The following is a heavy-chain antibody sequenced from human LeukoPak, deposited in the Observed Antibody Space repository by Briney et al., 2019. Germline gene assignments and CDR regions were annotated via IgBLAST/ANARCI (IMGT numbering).Heavy chain of an antibody. CDR3: TRVFVGDEYSSSGY. V-gene: IGHV3-74*03. D-gene: IGHD6-13*01. Sequence: LAGVSLRLSCAASGFTFSRYYMHWVRQAPGKGLVWVSRLNSDGSSTTYADSVKGRFTISRDNAKNTLYLQMNSLKVEDTAVYYCTRVFVGDEYSSSGYWGQGTLVTVSS. CDR2: LNSDGSST. CDR1: GFTFSRYY. J-gene: IGHJ4*02.